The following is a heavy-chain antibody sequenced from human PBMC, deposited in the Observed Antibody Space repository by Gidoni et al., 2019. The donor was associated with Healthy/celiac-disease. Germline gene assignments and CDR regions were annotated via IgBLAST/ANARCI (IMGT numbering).Heavy chain of an antibody. CDR3: ARDPGYSSSSTIYYYYYGMDV. CDR1: GYTFTGYY. Sequence: QVQLVQSGAEVKKPGASVKVSCKASGYTFTGYYMHWVRQAPGQGLEWMGWINPNSGGTNYAQKFQGWVTMTRDTSISTAYMELSRLRSDDTAVYYCARDPGYSSSSTIYYYYYGMDVWGQGTTVTVSS. CDR2: INPNSGGT. D-gene: IGHD6-13*01. J-gene: IGHJ6*02. V-gene: IGHV1-2*04.